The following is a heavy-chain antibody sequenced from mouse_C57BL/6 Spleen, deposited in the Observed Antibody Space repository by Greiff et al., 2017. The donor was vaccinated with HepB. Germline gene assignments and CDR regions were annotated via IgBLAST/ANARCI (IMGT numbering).Heavy chain of an antibody. J-gene: IGHJ2*01. CDR2: ISYDGSN. CDR1: GYSITSGYY. D-gene: IGHD1-1*01. V-gene: IGHV3-6*01. CDR3: ARRGGGSSPFDY. Sequence: EVHLQQSGPGLVKPSQSLSLTCSVTGYSITSGYYWNWIRQFPGNKLEWMGYISYDGSNNYNPSLKNRISITRDTSKNQFFLKLNSVTIEDTATYYCARRGGGSSPFDYWGQGTTLTVSS.